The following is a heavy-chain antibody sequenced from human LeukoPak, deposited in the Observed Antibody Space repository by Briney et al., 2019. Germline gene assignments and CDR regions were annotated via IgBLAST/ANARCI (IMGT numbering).Heavy chain of an antibody. D-gene: IGHD2-2*01. CDR2: ISSSSSYI. J-gene: IGHJ6*02. Sequence: SGGSLRLSCAASGFTFSSYSMNWVRQAPGKGLEWVSSISSSSSYIYYADSVKGRFTISRDNAKNSLYLQMNSLRAEDTAVYYCAREDIVVVPAAPYYYYGMDVWGQGTTVTVSS. V-gene: IGHV3-21*01. CDR1: GFTFSSYS. CDR3: AREDIVVVPAAPYYYYGMDV.